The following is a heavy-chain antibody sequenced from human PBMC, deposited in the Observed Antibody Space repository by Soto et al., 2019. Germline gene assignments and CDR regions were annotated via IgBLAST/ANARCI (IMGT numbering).Heavy chain of an antibody. J-gene: IGHJ4*02. CDR3: ARGPSGYPGY. CDR1: GFTFSSYW. V-gene: IGHV3-74*01. D-gene: IGHD3-22*01. Sequence: EVQLVESGGRLVQPGGSLRLSCAASGFTFSSYWMHWVRQVPGKGLVWVSRINGDGTSTNYADSVKGRFTISRANAKNTLFLQMNSLRAEDTALYYCARGPSGYPGYWGQGTLVSVSS. CDR2: INGDGTST.